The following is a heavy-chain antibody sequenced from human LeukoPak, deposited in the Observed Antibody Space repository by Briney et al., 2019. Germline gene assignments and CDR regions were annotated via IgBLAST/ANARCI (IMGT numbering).Heavy chain of an antibody. CDR2: IYYSGNA. Sequence: PSQTLSLTCPVSGGSVSSSSYYWGWIRQPPGKGLEWIGSIYYSGNAYFNPSLKSRVTISVDTSKNQFSLNLSSVTAADTAVYYCARPGTTYYSYIMDVWGQGTTVTVSS. CDR1: GGSVSSSSYY. J-gene: IGHJ6*02. D-gene: IGHD1-1*01. CDR3: ARPGTTYYSYIMDV. V-gene: IGHV4-39*01.